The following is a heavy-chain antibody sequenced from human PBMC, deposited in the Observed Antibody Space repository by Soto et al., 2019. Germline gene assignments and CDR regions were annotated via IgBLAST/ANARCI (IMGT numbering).Heavy chain of an antibody. CDR3: ARGGGSDSFDY. Sequence: PSETLSLTCTVSGASITFGVYSWSWIRHTPGKGLEWIGYINHLETTFYNPSFESRLTLSIDRAKNQFSLKLHSMSAADRAVYFCARGGGSDSFDYWGQGILVTVSS. J-gene: IGHJ4*02. D-gene: IGHD1-26*01. CDR1: GASITFGVYS. V-gene: IGHV4-30-2*01. CDR2: INHLETT.